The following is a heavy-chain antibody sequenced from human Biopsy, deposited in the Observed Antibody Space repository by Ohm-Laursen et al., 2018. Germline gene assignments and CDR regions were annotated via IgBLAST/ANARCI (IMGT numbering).Heavy chain of an antibody. Sequence: GSLRLSCTASGFTFSTYWMTWVRQAPGKGLEWVANINQDGSEKYYVDFVKGRFTISRDNAKDSLDLQMSSLRVEDTALYYCASAHQYCSATTCNGGSDFWGQGTLVTVSS. CDR1: GFTFSTYW. V-gene: IGHV3-7*01. J-gene: IGHJ4*02. CDR3: ASAHQYCSATTCNGGSDF. CDR2: INQDGSEK. D-gene: IGHD2-15*01.